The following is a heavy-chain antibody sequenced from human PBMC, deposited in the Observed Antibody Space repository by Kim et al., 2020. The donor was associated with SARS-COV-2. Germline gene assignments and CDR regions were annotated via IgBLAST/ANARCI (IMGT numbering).Heavy chain of an antibody. J-gene: IGHJ4*02. CDR2: IRSTGDGWTT. V-gene: IGHV3-15*01. Sequence: GGSLRLSCTASGFPFGAAWMSWVRQAPGKGLEWVGHIRSTGDGWTTDYGASVKGRFTISRDDSNNTLYLQMNSLKAEDTGVYYCTVDLWQWWTGYYWGQGTLDPVSS. CDR3: TVDLWQWWTGYY. D-gene: IGHD6-19*01. CDR1: GFPFGAAW.